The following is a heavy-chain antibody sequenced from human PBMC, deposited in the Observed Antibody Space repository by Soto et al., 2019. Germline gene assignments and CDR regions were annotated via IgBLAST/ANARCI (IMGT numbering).Heavy chain of an antibody. CDR3: AREADSSGYCLDY. D-gene: IGHD3-22*01. J-gene: IGHJ4*02. V-gene: IGHV3-33*01. Sequence: QVQLVESGGGVVQPGRSLRLSCAASGFTFSSYGMHWVRQAPGKGLEWVAVIWYDGSNKYYADSVKGRFTISRDNSKNTLYLQMNSLRAEDMAVYYCAREADSSGYCLDYWGQGTLVTVSS. CDR2: IWYDGSNK. CDR1: GFTFSSYG.